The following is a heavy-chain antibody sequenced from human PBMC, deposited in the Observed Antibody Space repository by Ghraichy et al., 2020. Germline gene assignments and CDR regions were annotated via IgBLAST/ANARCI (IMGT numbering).Heavy chain of an antibody. J-gene: IGHJ5*02. V-gene: IGHV4-34*01. CDR1: GGSFSGYY. CDR3: ARGRHYYGSGSYFRQTPHSPWFDP. Sequence: SETLSLTCAVYGGSFSGYYCSWIRQPPGKGLEWMGEINHSGSTNYNPSLKSRVTISVDTSKNQFSLKLSSVTAADTAVYYCARGRHYYGSGSYFRQTPHSPWFDPWGQGTLVTVSS. CDR2: INHSGST. D-gene: IGHD3-10*01.